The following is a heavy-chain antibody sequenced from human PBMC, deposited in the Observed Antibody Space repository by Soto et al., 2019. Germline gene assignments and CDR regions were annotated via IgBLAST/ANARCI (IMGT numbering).Heavy chain of an antibody. CDR1: GVTLSSYT. V-gene: IGHV1-69*13. J-gene: IGHJ6*02. CDR3: ARGPRIGRGGMDV. Sequence: GASVKVSCKASGVTLSSYTISWLRQAPGQGLELLGGIIPVFGTATYAPKFHDRVTITADDSTNTAYMELSSLRSEDTAVYYCARGPRIGRGGMDVWGQGTTVTVSS. CDR2: IIPVFGTA.